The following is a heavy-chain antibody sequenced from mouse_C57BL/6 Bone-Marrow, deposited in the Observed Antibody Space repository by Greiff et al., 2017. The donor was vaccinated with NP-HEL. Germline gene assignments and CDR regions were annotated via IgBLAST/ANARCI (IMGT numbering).Heavy chain of an antibody. D-gene: IGHD2-2*01. J-gene: IGHJ3*01. CDR1: GFPITSGYY. V-gene: IGHV12-3*01. CDR2: ITHSGET. Sequence: VKVVESGPGLVKPSQSLFLTCSITGFPITSGYYWIWIRQSPGKPLEWMGYITHSGETFYNPSLQSPISITRETSKNQFFLQLNSVTTEDTAMYYCAEHGYDGFAYWGQGTLVTVSA. CDR3: AEHGYDGFAY.